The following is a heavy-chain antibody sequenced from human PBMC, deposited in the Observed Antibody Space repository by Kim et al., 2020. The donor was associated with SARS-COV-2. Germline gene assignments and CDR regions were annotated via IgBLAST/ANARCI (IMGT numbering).Heavy chain of an antibody. CDR1: GGSFSGYY. CDR3: ARSLYHARSNSWVRFDP. CDR2: IYHSGTA. V-gene: IGHV4-34*01. J-gene: IGHJ5*02. D-gene: IGHD6-13*01. Sequence: SETLSLTCAVYGGSFSGYYWSWTRRPPGGGLEWIGEIYHSGTAKYNPSLKSRVTISADTSKNQVSLKLSSVTAADTAVYFCARSLYHARSNSWVRFDPWGQGTLVTVSS.